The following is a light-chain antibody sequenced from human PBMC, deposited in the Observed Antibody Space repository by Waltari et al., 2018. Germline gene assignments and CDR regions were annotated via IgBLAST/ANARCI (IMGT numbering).Light chain of an antibody. CDR2: GAS. Sequence: EIVLTQSPGTLSLSPGERATLSCRASQSVSSSYLAWYQPKPGQAPRLLIYGASSRATCIPDRFSGSGSGTDFTLTISRLEPEDFAVYYCQQYGSSPWTFGQGTKVEIK. V-gene: IGKV3-20*01. CDR3: QQYGSSPWT. CDR1: QSVSSSY. J-gene: IGKJ1*01.